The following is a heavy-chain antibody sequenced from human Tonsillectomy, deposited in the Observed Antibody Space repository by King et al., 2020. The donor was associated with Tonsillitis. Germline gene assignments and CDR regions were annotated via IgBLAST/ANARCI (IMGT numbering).Heavy chain of an antibody. J-gene: IGHJ6*02. CDR1: GFTFGDYS. D-gene: IGHD3-10*01. CDR3: TRDEDNYYYAMDV. CDR2: IRSEIVGGTT. Sequence: VQLVESGGGLVEPGRPLRLSCTASGFTFGDYSMIWFRQAPGKGLEWVGLIRSEIVGGTTEYAASVKDRFTLSRDDSKGIAYLQMNNLKNEDTALYYCTRDEDNYYYAMDVWRQGTTVTVSS. V-gene: IGHV3-49*03.